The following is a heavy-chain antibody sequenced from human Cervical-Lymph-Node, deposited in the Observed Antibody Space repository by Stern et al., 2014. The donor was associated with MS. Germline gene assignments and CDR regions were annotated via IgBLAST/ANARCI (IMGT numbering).Heavy chain of an antibody. Sequence: ESGGGVVQPGTSLRLSCAASGFSFSDYGIHWVRQAPGKALEWVAVISYDGTHKYYGDSVKGRVTISRDNSKNTLYLQMNSLRSDDTAVYYCAKDLGGNAFDYWGQGTLVTVSS. J-gene: IGHJ4*02. CDR1: GFSFSDYG. D-gene: IGHD4-23*01. CDR2: ISYDGTHK. CDR3: AKDLGGNAFDY. V-gene: IGHV3-30*18.